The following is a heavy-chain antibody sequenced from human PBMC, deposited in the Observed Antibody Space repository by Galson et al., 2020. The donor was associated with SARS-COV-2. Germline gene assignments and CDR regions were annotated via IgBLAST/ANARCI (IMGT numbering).Heavy chain of an antibody. CDR2: ISYDGSDK. CDR1: GFTFSSYA. V-gene: IGHV3-30-3*01. J-gene: IGHJ3*02. D-gene: IGHD2-2*01. CDR3: AREVSTVSIIGAFHI. Sequence: GESLKISCAASGFTFSSYAMHWVRQAPGKGLEWVALISYDGSDKYYADSVKGRFTISRDNSKNTLYVQMNSLRDEDTALYYCAREVSTVSIIGAFHIWGQGTMVTVSS.